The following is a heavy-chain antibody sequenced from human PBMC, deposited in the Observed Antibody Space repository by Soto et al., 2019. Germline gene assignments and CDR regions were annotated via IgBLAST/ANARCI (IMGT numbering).Heavy chain of an antibody. Sequence: PGESLKISCKGSGYSFTSYWIGWVRQMPGKGLEWMGIIYPGDSVTRYSPSFQGQVTISADKSISTAYLQWSSLKASDTAMYYCARLTGIEVAGPVDYWAQRTPEPVSA. J-gene: IGHJ4*02. D-gene: IGHD6-19*01. CDR1: GYSFTSYW. CDR3: ARLTGIEVAGPVDY. V-gene: IGHV5-51*01. CDR2: IYPGDSVT.